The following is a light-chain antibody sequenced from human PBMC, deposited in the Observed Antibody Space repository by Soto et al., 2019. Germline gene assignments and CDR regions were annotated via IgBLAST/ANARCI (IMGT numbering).Light chain of an antibody. CDR2: KAS. V-gene: IGKV1-5*03. Sequence: DIPMTQSPSTLSASVGDRVTITCRASQSISSWLAWYQQKAGKAPKLLIHKASTLESGVPSRFSGSESGTEFTLTISSLQPDDFATYFCQQYKTYPWTFGQGTKVEIK. CDR3: QQYKTYPWT. J-gene: IGKJ1*01. CDR1: QSISSW.